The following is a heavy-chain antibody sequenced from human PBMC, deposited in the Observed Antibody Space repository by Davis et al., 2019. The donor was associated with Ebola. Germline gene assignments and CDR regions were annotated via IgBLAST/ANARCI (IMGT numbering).Heavy chain of an antibody. Sequence: GESLKISCAASGFTFSSYGMHWVHQAPGKGLEWVAVIWYDGSNKYYADSVKGRFTISRDNAKNSLYLQMNSLRAEDTAVYYCAREGNLYYDILTGSLDYWGQGTLVTVSS. CDR2: IWYDGSNK. CDR3: AREGNLYYDILTGSLDY. CDR1: GFTFSSYG. J-gene: IGHJ4*02. V-gene: IGHV3-33*01. D-gene: IGHD3-9*01.